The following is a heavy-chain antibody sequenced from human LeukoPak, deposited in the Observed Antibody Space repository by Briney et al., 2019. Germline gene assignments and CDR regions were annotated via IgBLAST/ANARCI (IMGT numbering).Heavy chain of an antibody. V-gene: IGHV4-59*12. D-gene: IGHD5-12*01. CDR3: ARGWLRSAFDI. J-gene: IGHJ3*02. Sequence: PSETLSLTCTVSGGSISSYYWSWIRQPPGKGLEWIGNIYDSGSTNYNPSLKSRVTISVDTSKNQFSLKLSSVTAADTAVYYCARGWLRSAFDIWGQGTMVTVSS. CDR2: IYDSGST. CDR1: GGSISSYY.